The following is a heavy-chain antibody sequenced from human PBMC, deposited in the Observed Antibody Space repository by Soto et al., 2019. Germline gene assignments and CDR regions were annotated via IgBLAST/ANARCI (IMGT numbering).Heavy chain of an antibody. CDR1: GFTFSSYA. V-gene: IGHV3-23*01. CDR2: ISGSGGST. J-gene: IGHJ4*02. D-gene: IGHD6-6*01. Sequence: LRLSCAASGFTFSSYAMSWVRQAPGKGLEWVSAISGSGGSTYYADSVEGRFTISRDNSKNTLYLQMNSLRAEDTAVYYCAKDDQGYSSSSGIFWGQGTLVTVSS. CDR3: AKDDQGYSSSSGIF.